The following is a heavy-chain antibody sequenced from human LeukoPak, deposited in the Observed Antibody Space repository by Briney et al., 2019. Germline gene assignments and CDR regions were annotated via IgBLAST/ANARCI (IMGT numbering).Heavy chain of an antibody. Sequence: PGGSLRLSCGDSGFTFSNYGMNWVRQAPGGGLEWLSYISSSGTSKYSADSVKGRFTISRDNAKNSLYLQMNSLRDDDTAVYYCAREANYDDPYYYGMDVWGQGTTVTVSS. CDR2: ISSSGTSK. J-gene: IGHJ6*02. D-gene: IGHD4-17*01. CDR3: AREANYDDPYYYGMDV. V-gene: IGHV3-48*02. CDR1: GFTFSNYG.